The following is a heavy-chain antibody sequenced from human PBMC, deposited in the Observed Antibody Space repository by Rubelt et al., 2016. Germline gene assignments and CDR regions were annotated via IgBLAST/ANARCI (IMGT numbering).Heavy chain of an antibody. CDR2: LSSGSGT. Sequence: EVQLEESGGGLVQPGGSLRLSCAASGFTVSRNYMSWVRQAPGKGLEWVSILSSGSGTYYAYSVKGRFTISRDTSKNTLYLQMNSLGAEDTAVYYWAAQASKYYFEDWGQGTLVTVSS. CDR1: GFTVSRNY. CDR3: AAQASKYYFED. J-gene: IGHJ4*02. V-gene: IGHV3-53*01.